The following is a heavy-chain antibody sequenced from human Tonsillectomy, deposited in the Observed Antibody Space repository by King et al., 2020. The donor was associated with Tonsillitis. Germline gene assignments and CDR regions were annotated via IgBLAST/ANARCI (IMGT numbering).Heavy chain of an antibody. CDR3: ARHHLAVGRPTNWFDP. D-gene: IGHD1-26*01. Sequence: QLVQSGPEVKKPGASVKVSCEASGYTFTKYALHWVRQAPGQRPEWMGWTNPAIGDATYSQKFQGRVTITSDTSANIVYMELSSLTSEDTAIYYCARHHLAVGRPTNWFDPRGQGTLVTVSS. CDR2: TNPAIGDA. CDR1: GYTFTKYA. V-gene: IGHV1-3*01. J-gene: IGHJ5*02.